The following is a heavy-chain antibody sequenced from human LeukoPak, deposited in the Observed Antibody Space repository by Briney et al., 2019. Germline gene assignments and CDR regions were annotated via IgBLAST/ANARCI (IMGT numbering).Heavy chain of an antibody. V-gene: IGHV4-4*07. CDR1: GGPIRTYY. J-gene: IGHJ5*01. CDR2: IHTSGST. Sequence: SETLSLTCTVSGGPIRTYYWSWIRQPAGKALEWIGRIHTSGSTDYNPSLESRVSMSVDTSKNQFSLKLRSVTAADTAVYYCARGVNWFDSWGQGTLVTVSS. CDR3: ARGVNWFDS.